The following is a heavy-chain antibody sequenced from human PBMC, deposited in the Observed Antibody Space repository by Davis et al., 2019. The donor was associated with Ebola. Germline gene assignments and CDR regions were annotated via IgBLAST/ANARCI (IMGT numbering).Heavy chain of an antibody. CDR2: IRSKAYGGTT. D-gene: IGHD3-3*01. Sequence: GGSLRLSCTASGFTFGAYAMSWVRQAPGKGLEWVGFIRSKAYGGTTEYAASVKGRFTISRDDSKSIAYLQMNSLKTEDTAVYYCTRVRFLEWLLWYGMDVWGQGTTVTVSS. CDR1: GFTFGAYA. V-gene: IGHV3-49*04. CDR3: TRVRFLEWLLWYGMDV. J-gene: IGHJ6*02.